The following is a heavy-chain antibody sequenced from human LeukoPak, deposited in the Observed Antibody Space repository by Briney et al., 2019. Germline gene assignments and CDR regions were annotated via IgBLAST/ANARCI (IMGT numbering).Heavy chain of an antibody. CDR1: SASVSSYY. Sequence: PSETLSLTCTVSSASVSSYYWSWVRQPPGGGLEWIGYISNSGSPSYNPSFKSRVTFSADTSKNHLSLKLNSVTPADTAVYFCARGGAGPLRDWGQGTLVAVSS. CDR2: ISNSGSP. J-gene: IGHJ4*02. D-gene: IGHD3-16*01. V-gene: IGHV4-59*02. CDR3: ARGGAGPLRD.